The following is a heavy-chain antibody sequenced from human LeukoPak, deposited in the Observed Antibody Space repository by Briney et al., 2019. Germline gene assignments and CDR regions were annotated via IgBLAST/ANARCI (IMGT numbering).Heavy chain of an antibody. J-gene: IGHJ4*02. CDR2: IHHSGNT. V-gene: IGHV4-59*08. CDR1: DGSTSGYY. D-gene: IGHD6-19*01. Sequence: SETLSLTCAVSDGSTSGYYWSWIRQSPGKGLEWIGYIHHSGNTNYNPALKSRVTISVDTSKTQFSLKLSSVTAADTAVYYCARHLTYSGGSARYFDYWGQGILVTVSS. CDR3: ARHLTYSGGSARYFDY.